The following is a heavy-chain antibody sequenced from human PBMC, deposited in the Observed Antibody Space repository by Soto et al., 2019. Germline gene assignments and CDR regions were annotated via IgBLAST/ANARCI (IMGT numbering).Heavy chain of an antibody. CDR2: VYSSGNT. Sequence: QVQLQESGPGLVRPSQTLSLTCTVSGGSGSRDSFWNWIRQSPGKGLEWIGYVYSSGNTFYSPSLKDRALITLHTPXNQFSLKLRSVTAADTAVYYCAADRGNSSSWQLDYWGQGALVTVSS. V-gene: IGHV4-30-4*01. D-gene: IGHD6-13*01. CDR3: AADRGNSSSWQLDY. CDR1: GGSGSRDSF. J-gene: IGHJ4*02.